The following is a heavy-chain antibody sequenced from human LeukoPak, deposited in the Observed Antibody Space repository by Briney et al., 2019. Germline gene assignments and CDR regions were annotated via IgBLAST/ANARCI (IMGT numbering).Heavy chain of an antibody. J-gene: IGHJ4*02. Sequence: PSETLSLTCTVSGGSISSGGYYWSWLRQHPGKGLEWIGYIYYSGSTYYNPSLKSRVTISVDTSKNQFSLKLSSVTAADTAVYYCARVAAVAGTWVYFDYWGQGTLVTVSS. CDR2: IYYSGST. CDR3: ARVAAVAGTWVYFDY. V-gene: IGHV4-31*03. D-gene: IGHD6-19*01. CDR1: GGSISSGGYY.